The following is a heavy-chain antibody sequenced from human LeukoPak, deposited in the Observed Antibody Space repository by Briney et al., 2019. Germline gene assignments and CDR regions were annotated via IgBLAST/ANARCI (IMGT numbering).Heavy chain of an antibody. D-gene: IGHD6-6*01. CDR3: ARGGAARNPPFDY. CDR2: IIPIFGTA. CDR1: GGTFSSYA. Sequence: GASVKVSCKASGGTFSSYAISWVRQAPGQGLEWMGGIIPIFGTANYAQKFQGRVTITADESTSTAYMELSSLRSEDTAVYYCARGGAARNPPFDYWGQGTLVTVSS. V-gene: IGHV1-69*13. J-gene: IGHJ4*02.